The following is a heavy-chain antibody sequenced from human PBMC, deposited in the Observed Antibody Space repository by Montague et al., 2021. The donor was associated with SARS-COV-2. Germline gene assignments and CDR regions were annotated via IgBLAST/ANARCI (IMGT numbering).Heavy chain of an antibody. CDR3: ARMVTIFSLGGYYYYYGMDD. CDR1: GFSLSTSGMC. Sequence: PVLVKPTQTLTLTCTFSGFSLSTSGMCVSWIRQPPGKALEWLSLIAWDDDKYYSTSLKTRLTISKDTSKNQVFLTMTNMDPVDTATYYCARMVTIFSLGGYYYYYGMDDWGQGTTVTVS. D-gene: IGHD3-9*01. CDR2: IAWDDDK. V-gene: IGHV2-70*01. J-gene: IGHJ6*02.